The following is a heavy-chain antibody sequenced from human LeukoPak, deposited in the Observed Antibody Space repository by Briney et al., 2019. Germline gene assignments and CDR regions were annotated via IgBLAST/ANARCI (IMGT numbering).Heavy chain of an antibody. Sequence: PSETLSLTCSVSGGSISSTAYYWGWLRQPPGKGLEWIGSLYQSGNTYYNPSLKSRVTISPDMSKNQFSLTLSSVTAADTAVYYCARDGYNYGLDRFDYWGHGILVTVSS. CDR3: ARDGYNYGLDRFDY. J-gene: IGHJ4*01. CDR1: GGSISSTAYY. D-gene: IGHD5-18*01. CDR2: LYQSGNT. V-gene: IGHV4-39*07.